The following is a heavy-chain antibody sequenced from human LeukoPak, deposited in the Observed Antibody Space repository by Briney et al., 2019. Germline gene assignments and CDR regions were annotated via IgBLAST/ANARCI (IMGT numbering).Heavy chain of an antibody. Sequence: ASVKVSCKASGYTFTGYAIRWVRQAPGQGLEWMGWINPEKRDTGYAHKFQGRVTMTSGTSISTAYMELSSLRSDDTAVYYCAKKVRGPSHPLDFWGQGTLVTVSS. CDR3: AKKVRGPSHPLDF. CDR2: INPEKRDT. CDR1: GYTFTGYA. D-gene: IGHD5-12*01. J-gene: IGHJ4*02. V-gene: IGHV1-2*02.